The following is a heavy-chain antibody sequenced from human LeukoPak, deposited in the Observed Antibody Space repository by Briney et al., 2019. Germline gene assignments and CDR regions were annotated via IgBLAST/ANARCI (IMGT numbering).Heavy chain of an antibody. D-gene: IGHD6-13*01. CDR2: IYYSGST. V-gene: IGHV4-39*01. CDR1: GGSISSSCYY. CDR3: AKALSSALYSSSWYPFDY. Sequence: SGTLSLTCTVSGGSISSSCYYWGWIRQPPGKGLGWIGSIYYSGSTYYNPSLKSRVTISVDTSKNQFSLKLSSVTAADTAVYYCAKALSSALYSSSWYPFDYWGQGALVTVSS. J-gene: IGHJ4*02.